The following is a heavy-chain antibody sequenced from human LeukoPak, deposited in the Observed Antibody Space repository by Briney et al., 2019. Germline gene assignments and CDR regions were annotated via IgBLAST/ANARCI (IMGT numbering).Heavy chain of an antibody. CDR3: ATDWSYATVDY. J-gene: IGHJ4*02. Sequence: ASVKVSCKASGGTFSSYAISWVRQAPGQGLEWMERIIPILGIANYAQKFQGRVTITADKSTSTAYMELSSLRSEDTAVYYCATDWSYATVDYWGQGTLVTVSS. D-gene: IGHD1-7*01. CDR1: GGTFSSYA. V-gene: IGHV1-69*04. CDR2: IIPILGIA.